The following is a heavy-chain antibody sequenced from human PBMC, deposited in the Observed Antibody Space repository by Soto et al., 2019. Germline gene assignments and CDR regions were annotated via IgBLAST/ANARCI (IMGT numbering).Heavy chain of an antibody. V-gene: IGHV4-31*03. CDR1: GGSISSGGYY. CDR2: IYYSGST. D-gene: IGHD4-4*01. Sequence: RSLTCTVSGGSISSGGYYWSWIRQHPGKGLEWIGYIYYSGSTYYNPSLKSRVTISVDTSKNQFSLKLSSVTAADTAVYYCARDRQIDYSNYVQGMDVWGQGTTVTVSS. CDR3: ARDRQIDYSNYVQGMDV. J-gene: IGHJ6*02.